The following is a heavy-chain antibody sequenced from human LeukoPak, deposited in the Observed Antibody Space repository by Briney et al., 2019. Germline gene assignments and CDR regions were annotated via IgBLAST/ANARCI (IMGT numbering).Heavy chain of an antibody. CDR3: ARHIVMTTVTRGFDF. D-gene: IGHD4-17*01. CDR2: IYYSGST. Sequence: KPSETLSLTCSVSGGSISSSSHYWGWIRQPPGKGLEWIGSIYYSGSTYYDPSLKSRVTISVDTSKNQFSLKVSSVTAADTAVYNCARHIVMTTVTRGFDFWGQGTLVTVSS. V-gene: IGHV4-39*01. J-gene: IGHJ4*02. CDR1: GGSISSSSHY.